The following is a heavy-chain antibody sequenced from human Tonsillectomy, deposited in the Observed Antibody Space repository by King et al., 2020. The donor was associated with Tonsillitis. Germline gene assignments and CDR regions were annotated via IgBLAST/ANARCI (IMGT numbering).Heavy chain of an antibody. Sequence: DVQLVESGGGLVQPGGSLSISCAASGFTFSSFAMSWVRQAPGKGLEWVSAMRGSGGTTYYADSVKGRFTISRDNSKNTLFLQLNSLRAEDTAVYYCAKDQGFGSWDYWGQGALVTVSS. V-gene: IGHV3-23*04. CDR3: AKDQGFGSWDY. CDR1: GFTFSSFA. J-gene: IGHJ4*02. CDR2: MRGSGGTT. D-gene: IGHD3-16*01.